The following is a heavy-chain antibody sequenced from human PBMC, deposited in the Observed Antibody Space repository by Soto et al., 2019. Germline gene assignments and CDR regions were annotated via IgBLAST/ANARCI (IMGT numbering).Heavy chain of an antibody. Sequence: QLQLQESGSGLVKPSQTLSLTCAVSGGSISSSGYLWNWIRQPPGKGLEWIGSISDKGATSYNPSLLSRVTITLDRSKNQFSLKLTSVTAADTALYYCANALGISTGLDYWGQGSLVTVSS. CDR2: ISDKGAT. D-gene: IGHD2-2*01. CDR1: GGSISSSGYL. CDR3: ANALGISTGLDY. V-gene: IGHV4-30-2*01. J-gene: IGHJ4*02.